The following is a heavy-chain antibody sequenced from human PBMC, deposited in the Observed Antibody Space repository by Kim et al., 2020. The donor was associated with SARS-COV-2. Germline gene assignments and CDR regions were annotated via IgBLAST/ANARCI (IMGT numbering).Heavy chain of an antibody. CDR3: VSGYNFAYDF. CDR1: GFTFSNYY. J-gene: IGHJ4*01. Sequence: GGSLRLSCAASGFTFSNYYMHWVRQAPGKGLEFVAAIVPNGDATYYANSVKGRFTISRDNSKNALWLQVGSLGPEDMAIYYCVSGYNFAYDFWGQGNLVTVS. V-gene: IGHV3-64*01. D-gene: IGHD5-12*01. CDR2: IVPNGDAT.